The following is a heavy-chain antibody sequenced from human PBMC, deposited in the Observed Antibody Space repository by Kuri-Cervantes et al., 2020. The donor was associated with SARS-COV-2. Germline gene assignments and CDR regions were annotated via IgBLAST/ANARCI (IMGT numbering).Heavy chain of an antibody. V-gene: IGHV4-34*01. CDR1: GGSLSGYY. CDR3: ARSAVRVVRGVIHY. J-gene: IGHJ4*02. CDR2: INHSGST. D-gene: IGHD3-10*01. Sequence: GSLRLSCAVYGGSLSGYYWSWIRQPPGKGLECIGEINHSGSTNYNPSRKSRVTISVDTSKNQFSLKLSSVTAADTAVYYCARSAVRVVRGVIHYWGQGTLVTVSS.